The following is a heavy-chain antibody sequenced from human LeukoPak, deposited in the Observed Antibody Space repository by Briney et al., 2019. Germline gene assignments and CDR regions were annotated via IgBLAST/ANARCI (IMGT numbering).Heavy chain of an antibody. V-gene: IGHV4-34*01. D-gene: IGHD6-13*01. CDR1: GGSFSGYY. Sequence: SETLSLTCAVYGGSFSGYYWSWIRQPPGKGLEWIGEINHSGSTNYNPSLKSRVTISVETSKNQFSLKLSSVTAADTAVYYCARPGTYSSSPRYFDLWGRGTLVTVSS. CDR3: ARPGTYSSSPRYFDL. J-gene: IGHJ2*01. CDR2: INHSGST.